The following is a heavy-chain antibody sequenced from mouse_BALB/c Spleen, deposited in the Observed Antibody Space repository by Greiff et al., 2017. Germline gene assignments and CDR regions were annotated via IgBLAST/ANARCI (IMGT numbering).Heavy chain of an antibody. CDR1: GYTFTGYA. J-gene: IGHJ4*01. CDR3: ARQSEDYAMDY. Sequence: VQLQQSGAELVRPGVSVKISCKGSGYTFTGYAMHWVKQSHAKSLEWIGVISTYYGDASYNQKFKGKATMTVDKSSSTAYMELARLTSEDSAIYYCARQSEDYAMDYWGQGTSVTVSS. CDR2: ISTYYGDA. V-gene: IGHV1S137*01.